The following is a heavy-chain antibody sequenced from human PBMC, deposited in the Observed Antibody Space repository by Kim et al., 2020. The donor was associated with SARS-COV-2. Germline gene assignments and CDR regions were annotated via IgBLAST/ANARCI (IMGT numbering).Heavy chain of an antibody. CDR2: INHSGST. CDR1: GGSFSGYY. D-gene: IGHD3-10*01. CDR3: ASRSGSYPLRGRGGDV. V-gene: IGHV4-34*01. J-gene: IGHJ6*02. Sequence: SETLSLTCAVYGGSFSGYYWSWIRQPPGKGLEWIGEINHSGSTNYNPSLKSRVTISVDTSKNQFSLKLSSVTAADTAVYYCASRSGSYPLRGRGGDVWGQGTTVTVSS.